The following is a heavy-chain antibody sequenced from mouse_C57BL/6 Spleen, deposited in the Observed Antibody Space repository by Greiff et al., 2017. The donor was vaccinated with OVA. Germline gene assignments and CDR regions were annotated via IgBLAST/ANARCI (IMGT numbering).Heavy chain of an antibody. CDR3: ARDPYYAMDY. Sequence: EVMLVESGGGLVKPGGSLKLSCAASGFTFSSYAMSWVRQTPEKRLEWVATISDGGSYTYYPDNVKGRFTISRDNAKNNRYLQMSHLKSEDTAMYYCARDPYYAMDYWGQGTSVTVSS. J-gene: IGHJ4*01. CDR2: ISDGGSYT. CDR1: GFTFSSYA. V-gene: IGHV5-4*01.